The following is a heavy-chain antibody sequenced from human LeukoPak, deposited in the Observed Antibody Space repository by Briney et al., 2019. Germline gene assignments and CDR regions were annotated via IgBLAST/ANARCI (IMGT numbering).Heavy chain of an antibody. Sequence: PGGSLRLSCAASGFTFANYAMTWVGQAPGKGLDWVSLISGSGSNTYYTDSVQGRFTISRDNSRNTLYLQMSSLRAEDTAIYYCAKERGISYTYEFDYWGQGALVTVSS. J-gene: IGHJ4*02. CDR2: ISGSGSNT. V-gene: IGHV3-23*01. D-gene: IGHD3-16*01. CDR3: AKERGISYTYEFDY. CDR1: GFTFANYA.